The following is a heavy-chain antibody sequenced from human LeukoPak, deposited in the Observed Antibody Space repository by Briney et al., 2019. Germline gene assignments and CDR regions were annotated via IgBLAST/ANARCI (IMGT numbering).Heavy chain of an antibody. CDR3: ARDHSSSGYGLRWFQPKNAHFDY. Sequence: ASVKVSCKASGYTFTSYGISWVRQAPGQGLEWMGWISAYNGNTNYAQKLQGRVTITTDTSTSTPYMELNSLRADDTAVYYCARDHSSSGYGLRWFQPKNAHFDYWGQGTLVTVSS. D-gene: IGHD3-22*01. J-gene: IGHJ4*02. V-gene: IGHV1-18*01. CDR2: ISAYNGNT. CDR1: GYTFTSYG.